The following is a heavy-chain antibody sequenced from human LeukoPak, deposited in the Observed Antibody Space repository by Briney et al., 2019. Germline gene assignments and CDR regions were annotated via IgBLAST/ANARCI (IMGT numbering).Heavy chain of an antibody. V-gene: IGHV4-59*08. J-gene: IGHJ4*02. Sequence: SETLSLTCTVSGGSISSYYWSWIRQPAGKGLEWIGYIYYSGSTNYNPSLKSRVTISVDTSKNQFSLKLSSVTAADTAVYYCARHFPAGHCSGGSCYSGFDYWGQGTLVTVSS. CDR1: GGSISSYY. CDR3: ARHFPAGHCSGGSCYSGFDY. D-gene: IGHD2-15*01. CDR2: IYYSGST.